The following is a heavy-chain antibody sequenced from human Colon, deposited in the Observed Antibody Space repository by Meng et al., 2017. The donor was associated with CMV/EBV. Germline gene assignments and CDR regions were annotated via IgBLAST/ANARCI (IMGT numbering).Heavy chain of an antibody. CDR1: GFSFSDSF. CDR2: IKQGGSEK. Sequence: GGSLRLSCTASGFSFSDSFMSWVRQAPGKGLEWVANIKQGGSEKYYLDSVKGRFTISRDDARKSLYLQMHSLRAEDTAVYYCARLLVGDNDYFDSWGQGAQVTVSS. J-gene: IGHJ4*02. D-gene: IGHD2-8*02. V-gene: IGHV3-7*01. CDR3: ARLLVGDNDYFDS.